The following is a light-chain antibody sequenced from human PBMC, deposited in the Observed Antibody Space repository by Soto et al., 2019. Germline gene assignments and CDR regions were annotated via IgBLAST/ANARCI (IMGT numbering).Light chain of an antibody. J-gene: IGLJ3*02. CDR3: AAWDDRLKAVA. CDR1: NSNIGSNA. CDR2: DNN. V-gene: IGLV1-44*01. Sequence: QSVLTQPPSASGTPGQRVSISCSGSNSNIGSNAVNWYQQVPGRAPKLLVYDNNQRPSGVPDRLSGSKSGTSASLAISGLQSEDEADYSCAAWDDRLKAVAFGGGTKVTV.